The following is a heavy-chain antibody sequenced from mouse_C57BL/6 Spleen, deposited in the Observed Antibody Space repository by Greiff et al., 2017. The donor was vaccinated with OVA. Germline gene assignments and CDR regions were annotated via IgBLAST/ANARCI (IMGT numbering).Heavy chain of an antibody. CDR3: TREVTGSSYWYFDV. V-gene: IGHV1-15*01. D-gene: IGHD4-1*01. CDR1: GYTFTDYE. J-gene: IGHJ1*03. CDR2: IDPETGGT. Sequence: QVQLQQSGAELVRPGASVTLSCKASGYTFTDYEMHWVKQTPVHGLEWIGAIDPETGGTAYNQKFKGKAILTADKSSSTAYMELRSLTSEDSAVYYCTREVTGSSYWYFDVWGTGTTVTVSS.